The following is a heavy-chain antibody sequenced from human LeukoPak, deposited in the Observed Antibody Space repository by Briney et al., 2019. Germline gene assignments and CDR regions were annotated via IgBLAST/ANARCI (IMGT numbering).Heavy chain of an antibody. CDR2: INHSGST. Sequence: PSETLSLTCAVYGGSFSGYYWSWIRQPPGKGLEWIGEINHSGSTNYNPSLKSRVTISVDTSKNQFSLKLSSVTAADTAVYYCASACSSTSCYQYNWSDPWGQGTLVTVSS. V-gene: IGHV4-34*01. J-gene: IGHJ5*02. CDR1: GGSFSGYY. CDR3: ASACSSTSCYQYNWSDP. D-gene: IGHD2-2*01.